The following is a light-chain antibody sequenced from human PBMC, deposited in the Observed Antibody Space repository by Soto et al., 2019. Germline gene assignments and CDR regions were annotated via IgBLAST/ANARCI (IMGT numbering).Light chain of an antibody. J-gene: IGLJ3*02. V-gene: IGLV1-47*01. CDR1: SSNIGNNY. CDR3: ATWDGSLTGEV. Sequence: QSVLSQPPSASGTPGQSVTISCSGSSSNIGNNYVHWYQQLPGTAPKLLIQRNDQRPSGVSDRFSGSKSGTSASLAISGLRSEDEADYYCATWDGSLTGEVFGGGTKLTVL. CDR2: RND.